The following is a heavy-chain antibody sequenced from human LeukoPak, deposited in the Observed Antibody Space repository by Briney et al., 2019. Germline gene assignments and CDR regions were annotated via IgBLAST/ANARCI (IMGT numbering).Heavy chain of an antibody. CDR1: GFTLINFG. J-gene: IGHJ4*02. Sequence: PGRSLRLSCAASGFTLINFGMHWVRQAPGKGLEWLAVISHDGTNDYYADSVQGRFTISRDNSKNTLDLQMNSLTAEDTAVYYCARADRMEWLLIDYWGQGTLVTASS. D-gene: IGHD3-3*01. CDR2: ISHDGTND. V-gene: IGHV3-30*03. CDR3: ARADRMEWLLIDY.